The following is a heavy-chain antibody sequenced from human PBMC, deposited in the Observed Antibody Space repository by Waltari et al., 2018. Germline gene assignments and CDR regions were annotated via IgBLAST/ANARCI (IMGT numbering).Heavy chain of an antibody. CDR3: AKDKIPRTADAGTLFDL. CDR1: GFTFSTYA. Sequence: EVQLLDSGGGLVQPGGSLRLSCAASGFTFSTYAMSWVRQAPGRVPEWGSAISGSGGGTYYADSVKGRFIISRDNSKNTLYLEMNSLRAEDTAVYFCAKDKIPRTADAGTLFDLWGQGTLVTVSS. J-gene: IGHJ4*02. CDR2: ISGSGGGT. D-gene: IGHD6-13*01. V-gene: IGHV3-23*01.